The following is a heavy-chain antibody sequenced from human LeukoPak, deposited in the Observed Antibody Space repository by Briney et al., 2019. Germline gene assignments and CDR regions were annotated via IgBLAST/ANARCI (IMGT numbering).Heavy chain of an antibody. V-gene: IGHV1-2*02. J-gene: IGHJ4*02. D-gene: IGHD4-17*01. Sequence: ASVKVSCKASGHTFTGYYMHWVRQAPGQGLEWMGWINPNSGGTNYAQKFQGRVTMTRDTSISTAYMELSRLRSDDTAVYYCAREGEGYYGDYVFDYWGQGTLVTVSS. CDR1: GHTFTGYY. CDR3: AREGEGYYGDYVFDY. CDR2: INPNSGGT.